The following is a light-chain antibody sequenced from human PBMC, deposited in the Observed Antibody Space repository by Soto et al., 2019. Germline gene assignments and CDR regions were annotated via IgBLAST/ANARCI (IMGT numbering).Light chain of an antibody. CDR1: QSVSSSY. J-gene: IGKJ1*01. Sequence: EIVLTQSPGTLSLSPGERATLSCRASQSVSSSYLAWYQQKPGQAPRLLIYGASSRATGIPDRFSGSGSGTDFTLTISRLEPDDFAVYYCQQYGSSETFGQGTKVEIK. CDR2: GAS. CDR3: QQYGSSET. V-gene: IGKV3-20*01.